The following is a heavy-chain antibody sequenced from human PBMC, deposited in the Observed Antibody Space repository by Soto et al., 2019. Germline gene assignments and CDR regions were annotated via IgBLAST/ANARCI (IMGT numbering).Heavy chain of an antibody. CDR3: ARDSEEGSSPTYDYGMDV. J-gene: IGHJ6*02. Sequence: LRLSCAASGFTFSDYYMSWIRQAPGKGLEWVSYISSSGSTIYYADSVKGRFTISRDNAKNSLYLQMNSLRAEDTAVYYCARDSEEGSSPTYDYGMDVWGQGTTVTVSS. CDR1: GFTFSDYY. V-gene: IGHV3-11*01. CDR2: ISSSGSTI. D-gene: IGHD6-6*01.